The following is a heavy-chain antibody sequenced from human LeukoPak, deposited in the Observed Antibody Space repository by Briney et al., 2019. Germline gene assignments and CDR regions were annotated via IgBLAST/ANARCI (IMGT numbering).Heavy chain of an antibody. CDR3: ARVGATGSGFDY. V-gene: IGHV1-18*01. CDR1: RYTLHRYV. J-gene: IGHJ4*02. D-gene: IGHD1-26*01. CDR2: ISAYNGNT. Sequence: GASVPVSCLACRYTLHRYVLRGLRQAPGRGGAWMGWISAYNGNTNQAQKLQGRVTMTTDTSTSTAYMELRSLRSDDTAVYYCARVGATGSGFDYWGQATLVTVSA.